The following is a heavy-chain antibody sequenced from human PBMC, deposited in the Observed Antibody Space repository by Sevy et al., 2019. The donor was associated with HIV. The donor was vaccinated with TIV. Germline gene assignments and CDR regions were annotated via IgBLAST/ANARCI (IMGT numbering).Heavy chain of an antibody. CDR1: GFSFNGYA. V-gene: IGHV3-30*04. D-gene: IGHD3-16*02. Sequence: GESLRLSCAASGFSFNGYAMHWVRQAPGKGLEWLAVISYDGSVKYYTESVKGRFTISRDNTKNTLFLQLNSLRPEDTAVYYCVREGRNYEYVWGTYHSGFRAQGTLVTVSS. CDR3: VREGRNYEYVWGTYHSGF. J-gene: IGHJ4*02. CDR2: ISYDGSVK.